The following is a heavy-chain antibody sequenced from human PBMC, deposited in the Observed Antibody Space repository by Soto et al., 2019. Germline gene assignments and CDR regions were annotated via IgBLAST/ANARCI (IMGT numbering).Heavy chain of an antibody. D-gene: IGHD3-16*01. CDR3: ARTNGGDFQH. Sequence: SETLSLTCTVSGGSISSGGYYWSWIRQHPGKGLEWIGYIYYSGSTYYNPSLKSRVTISVDTSKNQFSLKLSSVTAADTAVYYCARTNGGDFQHWGQGTLVTVSS. CDR2: IYYSGST. CDR1: GGSISSGGYY. V-gene: IGHV4-31*03. J-gene: IGHJ1*01.